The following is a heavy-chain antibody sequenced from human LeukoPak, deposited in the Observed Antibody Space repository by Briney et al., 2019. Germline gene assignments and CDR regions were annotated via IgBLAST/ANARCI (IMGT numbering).Heavy chain of an antibody. J-gene: IGHJ6*02. CDR2: ISSSSYYI. CDR3: AREGVVPAAVPDYYYDYGMDV. CDR1: GFTFSTYT. V-gene: IGHV3-21*01. D-gene: IGHD2-2*02. Sequence: GGSLRLSCAASGFTFSTYTMHWVRQAPGKGLEWVSSISSSSYYIYCADSVKGRFAISRDNAKNSLYLQMNSLGAEDTAVYYCAREGVVPAAVPDYYYDYGMDVWGQGTTVTVFS.